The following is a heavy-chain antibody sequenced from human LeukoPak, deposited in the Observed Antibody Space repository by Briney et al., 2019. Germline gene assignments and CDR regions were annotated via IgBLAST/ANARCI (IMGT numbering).Heavy chain of an antibody. CDR2: ISYDGSNK. Sequence: GGSLRLSCAASGFTFSSYAMHWVRQAPGKRLEWVAVISYDGSNKYYADSVKGRFTISRDNAKNSLYLQMNSLRAEDTAVYYCARGEKYSSGSSAAFDIWGQGTMVTVSS. D-gene: IGHD6-19*01. CDR1: GFTFSSYA. V-gene: IGHV3-30-3*01. CDR3: ARGEKYSSGSSAAFDI. J-gene: IGHJ3*02.